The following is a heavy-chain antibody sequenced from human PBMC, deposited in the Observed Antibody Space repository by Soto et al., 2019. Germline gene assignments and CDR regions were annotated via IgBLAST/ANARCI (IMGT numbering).Heavy chain of an antibody. D-gene: IGHD1-26*01. CDR1: GYTFTSYG. CDR3: ARDLGAAGYPGFFDY. V-gene: IGHV1-18*01. CDR2: ISAYNGNT. Sequence: ASVKVSCKASGYTFTSYGISWVRQAPGQGLEWMGWISAYNGNTNYAQKLQGRVTMTTDKSTSKAYMELRSLRSDDTAVYYCARDLGAAGYPGFFDYWGQGTLVTVSS. J-gene: IGHJ4*02.